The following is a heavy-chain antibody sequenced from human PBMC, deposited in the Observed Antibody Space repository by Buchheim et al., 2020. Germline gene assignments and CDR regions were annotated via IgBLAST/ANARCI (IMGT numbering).Heavy chain of an antibody. J-gene: IGHJ6*02. CDR3: ARDSTYGLSV. CDR1: GFSLSVYC. Sequence: DVQLAESGGGLVQPGGSLRLSCAASGFSLSVYCMTWVRHAPGKGLEWVANIKQDGSKKYYVESVKGRFTISRDNAENSLYLQMNSLRVEDTAVYYCARDSTYGLSVWGQGT. V-gene: IGHV3-7*01. CDR2: IKQDGSKK.